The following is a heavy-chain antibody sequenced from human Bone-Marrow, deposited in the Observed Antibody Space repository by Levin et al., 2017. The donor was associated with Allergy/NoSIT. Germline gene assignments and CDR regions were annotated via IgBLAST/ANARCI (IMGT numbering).Heavy chain of an antibody. CDR2: ISAYNGNT. CDR1: GYTFSNYG. CDR3: ARDLSGYSSLPYVIDV. V-gene: IGHV1-18*01. J-gene: IGHJ6*02. Sequence: GESLKISCKASGYTFSNYGFSWVRQAPGQGLEYMGWISAYNGNTHYAQKVQGRVTMTTDTSTSTVYMELRSLRSDDTAVYYCARDLSGYSSLPYVIDVWGQGTTVTVSS. D-gene: IGHD6-13*01.